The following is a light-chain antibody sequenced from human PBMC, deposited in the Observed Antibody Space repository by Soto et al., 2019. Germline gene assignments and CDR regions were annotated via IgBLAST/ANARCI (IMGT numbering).Light chain of an antibody. CDR2: WAS. CDR3: QKYYSPPPYT. Sequence: DIVMTQSPDSLAVSLGERATINCKSSQSVLYSSNNKNYLAWYQQKPGQPPKLLIYWASTRESGVPDRFSGGGSGTDFPPTISTLQAEVVAFYSCQKYYSPPPYTLGQGTKLEIK. CDR1: QSVLYSSNNKNY. J-gene: IGKJ2*01. V-gene: IGKV4-1*01.